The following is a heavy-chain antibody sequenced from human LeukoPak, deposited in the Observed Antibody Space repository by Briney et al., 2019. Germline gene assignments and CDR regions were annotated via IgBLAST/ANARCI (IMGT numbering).Heavy chain of an antibody. D-gene: IGHD1-26*01. J-gene: IGHJ3*02. CDR2: INPNSGGT. CDR1: GYTFTSYA. Sequence: AASVKVSCKASGYTFTSYAMNWVRQAPGQGLEWMGWINPNSGGTNYAQKFQGRVTMTRDTSISTAYMELSRLRSDDTAVYYCARGGRIVGARGAFDIWGQGTMVTVSS. CDR3: ARGGRIVGARGAFDI. V-gene: IGHV1-2*02.